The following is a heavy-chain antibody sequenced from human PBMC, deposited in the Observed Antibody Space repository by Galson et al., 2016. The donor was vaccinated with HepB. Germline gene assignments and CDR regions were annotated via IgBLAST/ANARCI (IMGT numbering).Heavy chain of an antibody. V-gene: IGHV1-18*01. CDR2: ISAYNGNT. CDR1: GYTFTTYG. CDR3: ARDPREIRYQLLEIYYYYYAMDV. Sequence: SVKVSCKASGYTFTTYGISWVRQAPGQGLEWMGWISAYNGNTNYAQKLQGRVTMTTDTSTSTAYMELRSLRSDDTAVYYGARDPREIRYQLLEIYYYYYAMDVWGQGTTVTVSS. J-gene: IGHJ6*02. D-gene: IGHD2-2*01.